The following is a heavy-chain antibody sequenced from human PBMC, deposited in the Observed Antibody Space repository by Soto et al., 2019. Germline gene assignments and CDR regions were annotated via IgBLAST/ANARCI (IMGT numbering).Heavy chain of an antibody. Sequence: QVQLVESGGGVVKPVRSLRLSCSASGFSYSSCAMHWVRQVPGKGLEWLAVVSHDGTLYPYADSVRGRFTISRDNSRKMLYLQMNSLRPDDTAVYYCVKDRSDTWSFDNWGQGTLVTVSS. J-gene: IGHJ4*02. CDR2: VSHDGTLY. V-gene: IGHV3-30*18. CDR3: VKDRSDTWSFDN. D-gene: IGHD2-8*02. CDR1: GFSYSSCA.